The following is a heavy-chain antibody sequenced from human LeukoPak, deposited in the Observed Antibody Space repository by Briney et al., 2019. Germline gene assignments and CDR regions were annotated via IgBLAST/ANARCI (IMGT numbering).Heavy chain of an antibody. D-gene: IGHD3-10*01. CDR1: GGSISISSYY. CDR3: AGPRAGYYGAYYMDV. Sequence: SETLSLTCTVSGGSISISSYYCGWIRQPPGKGLEWIGGIYYSGSTYYNPSLKSRVTISVDTSKNQFSLKLSSVTAADTAVYYCAGPRAGYYGAYYMDVWGKGTMVTVSS. CDR2: IYYSGST. V-gene: IGHV4-39*01. J-gene: IGHJ6*03.